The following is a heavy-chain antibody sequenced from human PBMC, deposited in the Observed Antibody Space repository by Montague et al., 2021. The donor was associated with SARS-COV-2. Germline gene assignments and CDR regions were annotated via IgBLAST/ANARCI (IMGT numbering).Heavy chain of an antibody. CDR3: AHRGGLGAI. CDR1: GDSVNNNKNY. D-gene: IGHD3-10*01. CDR2: NYHDGST. J-gene: IGHJ1*01. Sequence: SETLSLTCTVSGDSVNNNKNYWGWIRQPPGKGLEWIGSNYHDGSTYYNPSLWSRITMSVDTAKNQFSLRLTSVTAADTAVYYCAHRGGLGAIWGQGTLVTVYS. V-gene: IGHV4-39*01.